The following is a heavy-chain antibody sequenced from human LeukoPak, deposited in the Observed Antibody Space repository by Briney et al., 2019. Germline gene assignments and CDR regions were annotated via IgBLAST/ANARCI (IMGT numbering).Heavy chain of an antibody. D-gene: IGHD1-26*01. J-gene: IGHJ4*02. CDR2: ISWNSDTI. CDR1: GFSFDDYA. V-gene: IGHV3-9*01. Sequence: GRSLRLSCAASGFSFDDYAMNWVRQTPGKGLEWVSGISWNSDTIGYADSVKGRFTISRDNAKNSLYLQMNSLRGEDTALYYCAKDISGTYLAALDYWGQGTLVTVSS. CDR3: AKDISGTYLAALDY.